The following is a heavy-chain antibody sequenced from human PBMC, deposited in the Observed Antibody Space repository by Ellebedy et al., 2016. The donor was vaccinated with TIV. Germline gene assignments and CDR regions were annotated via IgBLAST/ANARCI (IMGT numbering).Heavy chain of an antibody. CDR3: ARDEAEVGATFFGY. CDR1: GFTFSSYW. D-gene: IGHD1-26*01. V-gene: IGHV3-74*01. CDR2: INNDGNST. Sequence: GESLKISCAASGFTFSSYWMHWVRQAPGKGLVWVSRINNDGNSTSYADSVKGRFTISRDNAKNSLYLQMNSMRDEDTAVYYCARDEAEVGATFFGYWGQGTLVTVSS. J-gene: IGHJ4*02.